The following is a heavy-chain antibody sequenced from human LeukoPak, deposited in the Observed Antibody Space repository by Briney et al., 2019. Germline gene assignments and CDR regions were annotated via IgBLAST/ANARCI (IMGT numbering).Heavy chain of an antibody. V-gene: IGHV1-2*02. CDR1: GYTFTGYY. J-gene: IGHJ5*02. CDR3: ARGQRVYSSRHNWFDP. CDR2: INPNSGGT. D-gene: IGHD6-19*01. Sequence: GASVMVSCKASGYTFTGYYMHWVRQAPGQGLEWMGWINPNSGGTNYAQKFQGRVTMTRDTSISTAYMELSRLRSDDTAVYYCARGQRVYSSRHNWFDPWGQGTLVTVSS.